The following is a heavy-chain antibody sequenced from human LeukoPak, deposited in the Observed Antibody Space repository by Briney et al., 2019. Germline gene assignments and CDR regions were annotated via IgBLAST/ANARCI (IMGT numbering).Heavy chain of an antibody. CDR2: IIPIFGTA. D-gene: IGHD3-10*01. V-gene: IGHV1-69*06. Sequence: GASVKVSCKASGGTFSSYAISWVRQAPGQGLEWMGGIIPIFGTANYAQKFQGRVTITADKSTSTAYMELSSLRSEDTAMYYCAKLGELETLDPWGQGTLVTVSS. CDR1: GGTFSSYA. J-gene: IGHJ5*02. CDR3: AKLGELETLDP.